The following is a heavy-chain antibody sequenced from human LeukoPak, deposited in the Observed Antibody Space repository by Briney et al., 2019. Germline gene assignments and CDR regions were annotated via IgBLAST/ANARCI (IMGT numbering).Heavy chain of an antibody. CDR1: GYSFTSHW. D-gene: IGHD6-13*01. Sequence: PGESLKISCQGSGYSFTSHWIGWARQTPVKGLEWMGIIYPGDSDTKYSPSFQGQVTISADKSISTAYLQWSSLKASDTAIYYCARQGDSSWLNKFDHWGQGTLVTVSS. V-gene: IGHV5-51*01. CDR3: ARQGDSSWLNKFDH. CDR2: IYPGDSDT. J-gene: IGHJ4*02.